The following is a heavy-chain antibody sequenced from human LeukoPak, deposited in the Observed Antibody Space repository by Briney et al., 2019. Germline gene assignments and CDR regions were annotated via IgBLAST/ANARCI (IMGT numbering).Heavy chain of an antibody. CDR3: AVAQGASNHGTFDY. V-gene: IGHV3-23*01. D-gene: IGHD2-15*01. CDR1: GFTFSSYA. J-gene: IGHJ4*02. CDR2: ISGTGGST. Sequence: GGSLRLSCAASGFTFSSYAMSWVRQAPGKGLEWVLSISGTGGSTYYADSAKGRFTISRDNSKNTLYLQMNSLRAEDTTVYYCAVAQGASNHGTFDYWGRGTLVTVSS.